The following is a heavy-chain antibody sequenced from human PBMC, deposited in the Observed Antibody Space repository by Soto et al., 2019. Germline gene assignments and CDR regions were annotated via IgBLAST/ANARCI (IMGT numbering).Heavy chain of an antibody. V-gene: IGHV1-58*02. CDR2: IVVGSGNT. J-gene: IGHJ6*02. D-gene: IGHD3-22*01. CDR3: AARFNYYDSSGYGYGMDV. CDR1: GFTFTSSA. Sequence: SVKVSCKASGFTFTSSAMQWVRQARGQRLEWIGWIVVGSGNTNYAQKFQERVTITRDMSTSTAYMELSSLRSEDTAVYYCAARFNYYDSSGYGYGMDVWGQGTTVTVSS.